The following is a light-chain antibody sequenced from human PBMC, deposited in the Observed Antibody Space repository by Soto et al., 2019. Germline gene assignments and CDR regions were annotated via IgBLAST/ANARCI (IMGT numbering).Light chain of an antibody. CDR2: EVS. J-gene: IGLJ1*01. Sequence: QSALTQPASVSGSPGQSITISCTGTSSDVGGYNYVSWYQQHPGKAPKLMIYEVSNRPSGVSNRFSGSKSVNTASLTISGLQAEDEDDYYCSSYTSSSIDYVFGTGTKLTVL. V-gene: IGLV2-14*01. CDR1: SSDVGGYNY. CDR3: SSYTSSSIDYV.